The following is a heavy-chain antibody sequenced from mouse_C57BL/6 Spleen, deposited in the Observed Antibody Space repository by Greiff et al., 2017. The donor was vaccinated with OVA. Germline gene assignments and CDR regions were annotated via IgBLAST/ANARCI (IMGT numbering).Heavy chain of an antibody. CDR2: ISYDGSN. D-gene: IGHD1-1*01. CDR1: GYSITSGYY. Sequence: VQLKESGPGLVKPSQSLSLTCSVTGYSITSGYYWNWIRQFPGNKLEWMGYISYDGSNNYNPSLKNRISITRDTSKNQFFLKLNSVTTEDTATYYCARAYGSSDGGYFDVWGTGTTVTVSS. CDR3: ARAYGSSDGGYFDV. J-gene: IGHJ1*03. V-gene: IGHV3-6*01.